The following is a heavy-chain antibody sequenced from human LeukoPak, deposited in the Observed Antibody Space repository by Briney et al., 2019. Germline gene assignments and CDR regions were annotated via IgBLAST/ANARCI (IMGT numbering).Heavy chain of an antibody. V-gene: IGHV3-43*02. CDR3: AKDIGGDSSGYYFDY. J-gene: IGHJ4*02. D-gene: IGHD3-22*01. Sequence: GGSLRPSCAASGFTFDDYAMHWVRQAPGKGLEWVSLISGDGGSTYYADSVKGRFTISRDNSKNSLYLQMNSLRTEDTALYYCAKDIGGDSSGYYFDYWGQGTLVTVSS. CDR2: ISGDGGST. CDR1: GFTFDDYA.